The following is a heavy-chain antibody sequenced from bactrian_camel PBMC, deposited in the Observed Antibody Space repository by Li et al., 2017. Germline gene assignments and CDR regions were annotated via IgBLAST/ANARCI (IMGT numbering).Heavy chain of an antibody. CDR3: AKGVVDVYLSRGFGD. CDR1: GYTYSSYC. V-gene: IGHV3S1*01. Sequence: VQLVESGGGSVQVGGSLRLSCVASGYTYSSYCMGWFRQAPGKEREGVATVDSVGSPSYADSVKGRFTITKDNVKNTLYLQLNSLKTEDTAMYYCAKGVVDVYLSRGFGDWGQGTQVTVS. J-gene: IGHJ6*01. D-gene: IGHD2*01. CDR2: VDSVGSPS.